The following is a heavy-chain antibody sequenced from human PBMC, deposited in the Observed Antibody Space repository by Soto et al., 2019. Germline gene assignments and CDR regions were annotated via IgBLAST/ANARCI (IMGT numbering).Heavy chain of an antibody. Sequence: SETLSLTCAIYGGSFSGYYWSWIRQPPGKGLEWIGEINHSGSTNYNPSLKSRVTISVDTSKNQFSLKLSSVTAADTAVYYCARAVRITIFGVVTTGVGYFDYWGQGTLVTVSS. J-gene: IGHJ4*02. CDR3: ARAVRITIFGVVTTGVGYFDY. D-gene: IGHD3-3*01. CDR1: GGSFSGYY. CDR2: INHSGST. V-gene: IGHV4-34*01.